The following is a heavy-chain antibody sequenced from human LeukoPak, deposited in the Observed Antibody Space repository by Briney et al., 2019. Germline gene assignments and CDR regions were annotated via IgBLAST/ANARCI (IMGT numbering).Heavy chain of an antibody. CDR2: IYTSGST. V-gene: IGHV4-61*02. J-gene: IGHJ4*02. Sequence: PSQTLSLTCTVSGGSISSGSYYWSWIRQPAGKGMEWIGRIYTSGSTNYNPSLKSRVTISVDTSKNQFSLKLSSVTAADTAVYYCARGSSGYFDYWGQETLVTVSS. D-gene: IGHD2-15*01. CDR1: GGSISSGSYY. CDR3: ARGSSGYFDY.